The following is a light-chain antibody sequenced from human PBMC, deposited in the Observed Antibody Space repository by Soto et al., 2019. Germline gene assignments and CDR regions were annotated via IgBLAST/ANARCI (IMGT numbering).Light chain of an antibody. CDR2: DAS. V-gene: IGKV3-11*01. CDR1: QSVSSH. Sequence: EIVWTQSPATLSLSPGERATVSCRASQSVSSHSAWYQQKRGQAPRLLIYDASSRATGIPARFSGSGSGTDFTLTISSLEPDDFAVYYCQQGGNWPLTFGQGKRLEIK. CDR3: QQGGNWPLT. J-gene: IGKJ5*01.